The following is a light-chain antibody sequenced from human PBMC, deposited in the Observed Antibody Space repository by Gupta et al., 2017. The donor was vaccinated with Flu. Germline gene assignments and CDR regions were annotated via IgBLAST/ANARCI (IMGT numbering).Light chain of an antibody. J-gene: IGLJ1*01. CDR3: SSYTSTSTFYV. CDR1: SSDVGGSDY. Sequence: QSALPQPASVSGSPGQSITISCTGTSSDVGGSDYVSWYQQHPDKAPKLIMYDVTNRLSGVSSRFSGSKSGNTASLTISGLQAGDETDYYCSSYTSTSTFYVFGAGTKVTVL. V-gene: IGLV2-14*01. CDR2: DVT.